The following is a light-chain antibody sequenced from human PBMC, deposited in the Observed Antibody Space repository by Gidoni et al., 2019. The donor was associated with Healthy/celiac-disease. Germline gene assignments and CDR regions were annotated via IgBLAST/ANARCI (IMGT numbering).Light chain of an antibody. Sequence: DVVITQSPDSLAVSLGERATINCKSSQSVLYSSNNKNYLAWYQQKPGQPPKLLIYWASTRKSGVPDRFSGGGSGTDFTLTISSLQAEDVAVYYCQQYYSTPWTFGQGTKVEIK. J-gene: IGKJ1*01. V-gene: IGKV4-1*01. CDR2: WAS. CDR3: QQYYSTPWT. CDR1: QSVLYSSNNKNY.